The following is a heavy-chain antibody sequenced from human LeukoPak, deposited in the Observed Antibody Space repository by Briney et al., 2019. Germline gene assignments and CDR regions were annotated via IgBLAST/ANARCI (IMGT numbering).Heavy chain of an antibody. CDR1: GFTFNKFG. CDR3: ARLFGGVTTFDY. V-gene: IGHV3-23*01. Sequence: GGSLRLSCAASGFTFNKFGMAWVRQAPGKGLEWVSSISGSAENTYYADSVKGRFTISRDNSKNTLYLQMNSLRAEDTAVYYCARLFGGVTTFDYWGQGALVTVSS. J-gene: IGHJ4*02. D-gene: IGHD2-8*02. CDR2: ISGSAENT.